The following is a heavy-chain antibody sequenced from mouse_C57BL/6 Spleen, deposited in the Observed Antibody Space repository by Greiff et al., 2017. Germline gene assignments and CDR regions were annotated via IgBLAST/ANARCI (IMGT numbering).Heavy chain of an antibody. J-gene: IGHJ4*01. Sequence: QVQLQQPGAELVKPGASVKMSCKASGYTFTSYWITWVKQRPGQGLEWIGDIYPGSGSTNYNEKFKSKATLTVDTSSSTAYMQLSSLTSEDSAVYYCARRDTVVRYDMGYWGQGTSVTVAS. D-gene: IGHD1-1*01. CDR3: ARRDTVVRYDMGY. CDR1: GYTFTSYW. CDR2: IYPGSGST. V-gene: IGHV1-55*01.